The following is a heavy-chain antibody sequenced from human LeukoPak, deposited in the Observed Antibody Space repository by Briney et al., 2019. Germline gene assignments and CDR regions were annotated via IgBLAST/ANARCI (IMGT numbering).Heavy chain of an antibody. CDR1: GYTFTGNY. CDR2: INPNSGGT. J-gene: IGHJ4*02. D-gene: IGHD5-12*01. V-gene: IGHV1-2*02. Sequence: ASVKVSCKASGYTFTGNYMHWVRQTSGQGLEWKGWINPNSGGTNYAQKFQGRVTMTRDTSISTAYMELSRLPSDDTAVYYCASQSSGGYGLGYWGQGTLVTVSS. CDR3: ASQSSGGYGLGY.